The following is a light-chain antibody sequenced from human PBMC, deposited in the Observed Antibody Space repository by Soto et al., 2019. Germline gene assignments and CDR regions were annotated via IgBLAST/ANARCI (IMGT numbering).Light chain of an antibody. J-gene: IGKJ2*01. CDR2: GAS. CDR3: QQYNKWPPQYT. CDR1: QSINSD. Sequence: EIVMTQSPVTLSVSPGERATLSCRASQSINSDLAWYQQKPCQAPRLLIYGASTRATDIPARISGSGSGTDFTLTISSLQSEDFAVYYCQQYNKWPPQYTFGQGTKLEIK. V-gene: IGKV3-15*01.